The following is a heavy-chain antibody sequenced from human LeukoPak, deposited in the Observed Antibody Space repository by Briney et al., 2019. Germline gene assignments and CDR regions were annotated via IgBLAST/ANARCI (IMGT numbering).Heavy chain of an antibody. CDR2: FYPEDGET. Sequence: ASVKVSCKVSGYTLTELSMHWVRQAPRKGLEWMGGFYPEDGETIYAQKFQGRVTMTEDTSTDTAYMELSSLRSEDTAVYYCATVSSGWYGWFDPWGQGTLVTVSS. V-gene: IGHV1-24*01. CDR1: GYTLTELS. J-gene: IGHJ5*02. D-gene: IGHD6-19*01. CDR3: ATVSSGWYGWFDP.